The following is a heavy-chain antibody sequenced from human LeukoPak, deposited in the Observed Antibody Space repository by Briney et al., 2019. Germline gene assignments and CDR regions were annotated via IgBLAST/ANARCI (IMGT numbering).Heavy chain of an antibody. CDR1: GFTFSSYS. J-gene: IGHJ5*02. CDR3: ARDSRATYYYDSSGMGNWFDP. Sequence: GGSLRLSCAASGFTFSSYSMNWVRQAPGKGLEWVASISSSSSYIYYADSVKGRFTISRDNAKNSLYLQMNSLRAEDTAVYYCARDSRATYYYDSSGMGNWFDPWGQGTLVTVSS. CDR2: ISSSSSYI. V-gene: IGHV3-21*01. D-gene: IGHD3-22*01.